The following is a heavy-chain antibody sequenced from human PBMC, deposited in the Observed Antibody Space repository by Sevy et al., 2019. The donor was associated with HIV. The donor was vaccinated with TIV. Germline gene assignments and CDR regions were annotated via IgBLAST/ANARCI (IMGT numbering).Heavy chain of an antibody. CDR3: ARDPRLYGDNVEGFDS. CDR1: GFTLSTHV. Sequence: GGSLRLSCEVSGFTLSTHVMHWVRQAPGKGLDWVAAISYDESTKYYAESVKGRFTISGANSKNSLFLQMKSLTPEDTAVYYCARDPRLYGDNVEGFDSWGQGTLVTVS. CDR2: ISYDESTK. V-gene: IGHV3-30*03. D-gene: IGHD4-17*01. J-gene: IGHJ4*02.